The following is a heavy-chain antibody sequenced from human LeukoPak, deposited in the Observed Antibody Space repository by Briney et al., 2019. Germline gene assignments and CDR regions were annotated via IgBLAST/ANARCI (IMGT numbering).Heavy chain of an antibody. D-gene: IGHD6-13*01. CDR3: ARGRQQGGDFDY. CDR1: GYSISSGYY. V-gene: IGHV4-4*07. Sequence: NPSETLSLTCTVSGYSISSGYYWGWIRQPAGKGLGWSGRIYTSGSTNYNPSLKSRVTMSVDTSNNQSSLKPRSVPAADTAVYYCARGRQQGGDFDYWGQGTLVTVSS. J-gene: IGHJ4*02. CDR2: IYTSGST.